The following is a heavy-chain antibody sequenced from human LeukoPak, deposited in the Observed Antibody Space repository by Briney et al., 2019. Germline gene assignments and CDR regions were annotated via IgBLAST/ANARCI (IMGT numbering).Heavy chain of an antibody. Sequence: PGGSLRLSCAASGFTVSRNYMSWVRQAPGKGLEWVSVSYSSGDTYYPDSVKGRFTVSRDNPKNTVYLQMNSLRAEDTAVYFCARFDSSGYYYASPYYYYYGMDVWGQGTTVTVSS. CDR2: SYSSGDT. V-gene: IGHV3-53*01. CDR1: GFTVSRNY. D-gene: IGHD3-22*01. CDR3: ARFDSSGYYYASPYYYYYGMDV. J-gene: IGHJ6*02.